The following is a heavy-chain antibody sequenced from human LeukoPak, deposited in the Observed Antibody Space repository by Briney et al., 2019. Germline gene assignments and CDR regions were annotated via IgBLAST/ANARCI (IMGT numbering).Heavy chain of an antibody. J-gene: IGHJ4*01. CDR1: GFTFSSSW. Sequence: GGSLRLSCVASGFTFSSSWMTWVRQAPGMGLERVANIKADGSGKYYVDSVRGRFSISRDNAKNSLYLELNSLRAEDTGVYFCARDRGWQQFDYWGQGTLVTVSS. CDR2: IKADGSGK. CDR3: ARDRGWQQFDY. V-gene: IGHV3-7*01. D-gene: IGHD5-24*01.